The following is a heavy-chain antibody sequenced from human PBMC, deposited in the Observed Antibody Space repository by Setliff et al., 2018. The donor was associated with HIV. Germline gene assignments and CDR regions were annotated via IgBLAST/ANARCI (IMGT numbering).Heavy chain of an antibody. CDR1: GYTFTRFG. J-gene: IGHJ6*03. D-gene: IGHD6-13*01. V-gene: IGHV1-18*01. CDR2: ISGHNGHT. CDR3: ARDMQQLVPGEHYYYMDV. Sequence: ASVKVSCKASGYTFTRFGISWVRQAPGQGLEWMGWISGHNGHTDYAQKFQGRVTVTTDTSTETAYMELRSLSSDDTAVYYCARDMQQLVPGEHYYYMDVWGKGTTVTVSS.